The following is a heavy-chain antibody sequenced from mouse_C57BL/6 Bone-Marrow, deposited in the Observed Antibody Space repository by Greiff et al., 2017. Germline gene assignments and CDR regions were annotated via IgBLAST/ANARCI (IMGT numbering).Heavy chain of an antibody. CDR2: INPSTGGT. J-gene: IGHJ3*01. CDR3: ARKVRRIFAY. CDR1: GYSFTGYY. D-gene: IGHD1-3*01. Sequence: VQLQQSGPELVKPGASVKISCKASGYSFTGYYMNWVKQSPEKSLEWIGEINPSTGGTTYTQKFKAKATLTVDKSSSTAYMQLKRLTSEDSAVYYCARKVRRIFAYWGQGTLVTVSA. V-gene: IGHV1-42*01.